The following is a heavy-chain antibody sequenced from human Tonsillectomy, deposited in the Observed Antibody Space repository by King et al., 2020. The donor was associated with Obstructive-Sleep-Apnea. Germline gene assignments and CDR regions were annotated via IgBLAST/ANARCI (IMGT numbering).Heavy chain of an antibody. J-gene: IGHJ4*02. CDR3: ASQEKYDILTGYSLDY. D-gene: IGHD3-9*01. CDR2: IYPGDSDT. V-gene: IGHV5-51*01. CDR1: GYSFTSYW. Sequence: QLVQSGAEVKKPGESLKISCKGSGYSFTSYWIGWVRQMPGKGLEWMGIIYPGDSDTRYSPSFQGQVTISADKSISTAYLQWSSLKASDTAMYYCASQEKYDILTGYSLDYWGQGTLVTVSS.